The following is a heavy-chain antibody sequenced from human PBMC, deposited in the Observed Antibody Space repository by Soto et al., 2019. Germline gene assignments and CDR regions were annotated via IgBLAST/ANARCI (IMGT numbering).Heavy chain of an antibody. V-gene: IGHV3-23*01. Sequence: VQLLESGGDLVQPGGSQTLSCAASGFTFSDYSMSWVRQAPGKGLEWVSGISGTGGSTYYADSVKGRFTISRHNSKNTLYLQMDSLRAEDTAVYYCAKSLVNTWNTYFLHYWGQGTLVTVSS. D-gene: IGHD1-20*01. CDR2: ISGTGGST. J-gene: IGHJ4*02. CDR1: GFTFSDYS. CDR3: AKSLVNTWNTYFLHY.